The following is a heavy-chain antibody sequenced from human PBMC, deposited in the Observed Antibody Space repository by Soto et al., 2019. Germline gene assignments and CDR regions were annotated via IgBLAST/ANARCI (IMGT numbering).Heavy chain of an antibody. CDR3: ARHTSTIPYYYGMDV. J-gene: IGHJ6*02. CDR2: ISNSGSTI. CDR1: GFTFSSYE. D-gene: IGHD3-3*01. V-gene: IGHV3-48*03. Sequence: PGGSLRLSCAASGFTFSSYEMNWVRQAPGKGLEWVSYISNSGSTIYYADSVKGRFTISRDNAKNSLYLQMNSLRAEDTAVYYCARHTSTIPYYYGMDVWRQRTTVTVSS.